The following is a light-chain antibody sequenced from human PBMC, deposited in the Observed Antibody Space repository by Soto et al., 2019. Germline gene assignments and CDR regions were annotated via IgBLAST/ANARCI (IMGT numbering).Light chain of an antibody. CDR3: AAWDDSLLNWV. Sequence: QAVVTQPPSASGTPGQRVTISCSGSSSNIGSNYVYWYQQLPGTAPKLLIYRNNQRPSGVPDRFSGSKSGTSASLAISGLRSEDEADYYCAAWDDSLLNWVFGGGTKLTVL. CDR2: RNN. V-gene: IGLV1-47*01. J-gene: IGLJ3*02. CDR1: SSNIGSNY.